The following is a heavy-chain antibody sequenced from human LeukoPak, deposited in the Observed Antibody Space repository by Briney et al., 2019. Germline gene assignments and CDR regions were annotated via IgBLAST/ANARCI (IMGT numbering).Heavy chain of an antibody. D-gene: IGHD3-10*01. CDR2: LYWDDDK. V-gene: IGHV2-5*02. CDR3: AHRPGYYGSGNLGYYYGMDV. J-gene: IGHJ6*04. CDR1: GFSLRTSGVG. Sequence: SGPTLVNHTQTLTLTCTFSGFSLRTSGVGVGWIRQPPGNALEWLALLYWDDDKRYSPSLKSSLTITTDTSKNQVVLTMTNMDPVDTATYYCAHRPGYYGSGNLGYYYGMDVWGKGTTVTVSS.